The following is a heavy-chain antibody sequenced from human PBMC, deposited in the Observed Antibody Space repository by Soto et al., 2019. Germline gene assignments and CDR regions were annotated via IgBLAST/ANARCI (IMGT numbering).Heavy chain of an antibody. CDR3: ARTPSVGATTVILGDDAFDL. Sequence: QEQLEQSGAEVKKPGASVMVSCKASRYSFSGYYFHWVRQAPGQGPEWMGWINSDLGGTNYAKRFHDSVSMTSDSSTKTVYMELSSLRSDDTAVYFCARTPSVGATTVILGDDAFDLWGQGTLITVSS. CDR1: RYSFSGYY. D-gene: IGHD1-26*01. V-gene: IGHV1-2*02. CDR2: INSDLGGT. J-gene: IGHJ3*01.